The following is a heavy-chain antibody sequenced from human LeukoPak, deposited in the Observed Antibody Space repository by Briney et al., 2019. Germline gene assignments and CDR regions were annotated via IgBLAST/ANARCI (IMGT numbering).Heavy chain of an antibody. CDR3: ARRWYYYDSGTYLFDY. Sequence: GESLKIFCQASGYTFTTFWIGWVRQVPGKGLEWVGIIYPDDSDTRYSPSFQGQVTLSVDKSTNTAYLQWSSLKASDTALYYCARRWYYYDSGTYLFDYWGQGTLVTVSS. CDR2: IYPDDSDT. J-gene: IGHJ4*02. V-gene: IGHV5-51*01. D-gene: IGHD3-10*01. CDR1: GYTFTTFW.